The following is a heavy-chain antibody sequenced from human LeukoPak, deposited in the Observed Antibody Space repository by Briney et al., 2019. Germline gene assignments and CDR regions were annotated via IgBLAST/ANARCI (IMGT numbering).Heavy chain of an antibody. V-gene: IGHV3-49*03. D-gene: IGHD6-19*01. CDR2: IRGKASGCTT. CDR1: AFTLGDYA. CDR3: AKGYIHTSGWWDAFDI. Sequence: GGSLRLSCTAYAFTLGDYAMSWFRPAPGKGLEWVGFIRGKASGCTTEYDASVKVRFSISRDDSKSVGYLQMNSLRAEDTAVYYCAKGYIHTSGWWDAFDIWGQGTMVTVSS. J-gene: IGHJ3*02.